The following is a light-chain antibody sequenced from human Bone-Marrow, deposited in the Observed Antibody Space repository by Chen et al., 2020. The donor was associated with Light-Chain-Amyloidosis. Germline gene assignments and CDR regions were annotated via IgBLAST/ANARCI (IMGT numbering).Light chain of an antibody. CDR3: NSRDSSGNHLL. Sequence: SELTQDPAVSVALGQTVTITCQGDSLRRYYASWHQQKPGQAPVVVICGKDNRPSGIPDRFSAASSGNTASLNITGAQAEDEADYDCNSRDSSGNHLLFGGGTTLTVL. CDR1: SLRRYY. V-gene: IGLV3-19*01. CDR2: GKD. J-gene: IGLJ2*01.